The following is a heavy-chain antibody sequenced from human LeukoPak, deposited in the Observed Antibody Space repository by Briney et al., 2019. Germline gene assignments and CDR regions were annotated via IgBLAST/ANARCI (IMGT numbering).Heavy chain of an antibody. D-gene: IGHD3-22*01. Sequence: PSETLSLTCTVSGGSISSGSYYWSWIRQPPGKGLEWIGNIYYTGHTNYNPSLKSRVTILVDTSKKQFSMKLTSVTAADTAMYYCAYDSSGYYSGAFDIWGQGTMVTVSS. CDR1: GGSISSGSYY. J-gene: IGHJ3*02. CDR2: IYYTGHT. CDR3: AYDSSGYYSGAFDI. V-gene: IGHV4-61*01.